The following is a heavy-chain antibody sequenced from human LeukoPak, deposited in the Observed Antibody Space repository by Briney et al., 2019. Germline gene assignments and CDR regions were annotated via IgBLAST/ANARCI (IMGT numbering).Heavy chain of an antibody. V-gene: IGHV3-30-3*01. Sequence: GSLILSCAASGFTFSSSAMHWVRQAPDKGLEWVAVISYDGSNKYYADSVKGRFTISRDNSKNTLYLQMNSLRADDTAVYYCARDRDSSGWYEGFDYWGQGTLVTVSS. CDR1: GFTFSSSA. CDR2: ISYDGSNK. J-gene: IGHJ4*02. D-gene: IGHD6-19*01. CDR3: ARDRDSSGWYEGFDY.